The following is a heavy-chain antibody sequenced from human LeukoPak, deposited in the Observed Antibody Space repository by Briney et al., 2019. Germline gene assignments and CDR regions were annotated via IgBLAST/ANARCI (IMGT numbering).Heavy chain of an antibody. CDR3: ARGLIPDY. J-gene: IGHJ4*02. CDR2: ISYDGSNK. V-gene: IGHV3-30*03. D-gene: IGHD2-2*02. Sequence: PGGSLRLSCEASGFSFSDYYMSWIRQPPGKGLEWVAVISYDGSNKYYADSVKGRFTISRDNSKNSLYLQMYSLRAEDTAVYYCARGLIPDYWGQGTLVTVSS. CDR1: GFSFSDYY.